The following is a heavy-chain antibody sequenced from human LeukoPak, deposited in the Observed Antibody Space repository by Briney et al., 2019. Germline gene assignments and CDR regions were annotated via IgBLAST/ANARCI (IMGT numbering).Heavy chain of an antibody. CDR2: TSYRSKRYH. CDR1: GDSVSSNSVA. CDR3: ARWDHGTAYFDS. V-gene: IGHV6-1*01. Sequence: SQTLSLTCAISGDSVSSNSVAWNWIRQSPSRGLEWLGRTSYRSKRYHNYAVSVKSRITINPDTSRNQFSLQLKSVTPEDTAVYYCARWDHGTAYFDSWGQGTLVTVSS. J-gene: IGHJ4*02. D-gene: IGHD1-26*01.